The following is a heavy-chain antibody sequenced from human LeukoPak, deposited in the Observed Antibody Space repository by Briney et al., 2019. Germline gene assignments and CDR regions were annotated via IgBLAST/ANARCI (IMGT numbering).Heavy chain of an antibody. CDR3: ARDYFDSSGYSYYFDY. Sequence: SGPTLVNPTQTLTLTCTFSGFPLSTSGMCVSWIRQPPGKALEWLARIDWDDDKHYSTSLKTRLTISKDTSKNQVVLTMINMDPVDTATYYCARDYFDSSGYSYYFDYWGQGTLVTVSS. V-gene: IGHV2-70*11. D-gene: IGHD3-22*01. J-gene: IGHJ4*02. CDR2: IDWDDDK. CDR1: GFPLSTSGMC.